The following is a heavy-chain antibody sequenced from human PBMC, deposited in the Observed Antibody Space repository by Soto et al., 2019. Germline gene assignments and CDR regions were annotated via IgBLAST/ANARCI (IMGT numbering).Heavy chain of an antibody. CDR1: GASISGAGYY. V-gene: IGHV4-31*03. J-gene: IGHJ4*02. Sequence: QVQLQESGPGLVKPSQTLSLTCTVSGASISGAGYYWTWIRQHPGKGLEWIGYIYYTGSPSYNPSLQSRVTISADRSKNQVSLNLSSVTAADTAVYYCAREEVTTANYFDYWGQGTLVTVSS. D-gene: IGHD4-17*01. CDR3: AREEVTTANYFDY. CDR2: IYYTGSP.